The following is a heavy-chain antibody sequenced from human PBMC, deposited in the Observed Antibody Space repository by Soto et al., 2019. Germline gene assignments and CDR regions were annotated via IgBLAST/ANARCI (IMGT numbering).Heavy chain of an antibody. CDR2: IDPSDSYT. CDR3: ARHTLGGYTPYYYYGMDV. Sequence: PGESLKISCKGSGYSFTSYWISWVRQMPGKGLEWMGRIDPSDSYTNYSPSFQGHVTISADKSISTAYLQWSSLKASDTAMYYCARHTLGGYTPYYYYGMDVWGQGTTVTVSS. D-gene: IGHD2-2*02. J-gene: IGHJ6*02. CDR1: GYSFTSYW. V-gene: IGHV5-10-1*01.